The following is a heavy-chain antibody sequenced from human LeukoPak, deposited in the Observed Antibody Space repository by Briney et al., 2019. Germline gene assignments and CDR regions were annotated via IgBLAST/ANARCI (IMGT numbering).Heavy chain of an antibody. J-gene: IGHJ4*02. CDR2: ISNSGSP. D-gene: IGHD1-1*01. V-gene: IGHV4-59*12. CDR1: GASISSLY. CDR3: ASESRQLGN. Sequence: SETLSATCTVSGASISSLYWSWIRQPPGRGLEWIGFISNSGSPTYNPSLNSRVTISLDTSKNQFSLKVNYVTAADTAVYYCASESRQLGNWGQGTLVTVSS.